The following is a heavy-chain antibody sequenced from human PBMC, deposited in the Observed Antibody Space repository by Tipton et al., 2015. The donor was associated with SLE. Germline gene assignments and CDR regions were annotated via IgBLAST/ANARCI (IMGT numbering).Heavy chain of an antibody. CDR3: ARGGASSKWLDP. CDR2: VSYLGST. Sequence: LRLSCSVSGGFIGSSSYYWGWIRQPPGKGLEWIGSVSYLGSTSYNATLESRVTISIDTSKKHFSLKLSSVTAADTAVYYCARGGASSKWLDPWGPGTLVTVSS. D-gene: IGHD6-6*01. J-gene: IGHJ5*02. CDR1: GGFIGSSSYY. V-gene: IGHV4-39*07.